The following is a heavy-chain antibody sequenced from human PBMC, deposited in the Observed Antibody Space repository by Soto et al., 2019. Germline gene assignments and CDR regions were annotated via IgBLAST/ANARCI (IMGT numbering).Heavy chain of an antibody. V-gene: IGHV3-30*03. Sequence: QVQLVESGGGVVQPGRSLRLSCAASGVTLSNFGMHWVRQAPGKGLEWVAVISRDGSTMFYADSEKGRFTISRDSSRNTLYLQMNSLRAEDTAVYHCVGEVASGYWGQGTLVTVSS. CDR2: ISRDGSTM. J-gene: IGHJ4*02. CDR3: VGEVASGY. D-gene: IGHD2-21*01. CDR1: GVTLSNFG.